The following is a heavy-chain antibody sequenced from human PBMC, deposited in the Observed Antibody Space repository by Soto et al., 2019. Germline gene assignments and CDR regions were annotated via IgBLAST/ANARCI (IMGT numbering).Heavy chain of an antibody. CDR3: ARDPDYGDYWGYFFDS. D-gene: IGHD4-17*01. Sequence: GASVKVSCKTSGYTFAAYYIHWIRQAPGRGLEWMGWINPTSGGTVYAQNFQDRVTMTRDTSIGTAYMELRRLNSDDTAVYYCARDPDYGDYWGYFFDSWGQGTPVTVSS. CDR1: GYTFAAYY. J-gene: IGHJ4*02. V-gene: IGHV1-2*02. CDR2: INPTSGGT.